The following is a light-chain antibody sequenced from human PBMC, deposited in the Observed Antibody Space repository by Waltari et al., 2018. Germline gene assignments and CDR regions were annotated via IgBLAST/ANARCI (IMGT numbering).Light chain of an antibody. J-gene: IGKJ1*01. Sequence: VMTPSPLSLPVTLGQPASISCRSSQSLVHRDGTTYLNWYQQRPGHSPRRLIYSVSNRDSGVPDRFSGSGSGTDFTLKISRVEAEDVGGYYCMQDTLWWTFGQGTKVEIK. CDR2: SVS. CDR3: MQDTLWWT. V-gene: IGKV2-30*02. CDR1: QSLVHRDGTTY.